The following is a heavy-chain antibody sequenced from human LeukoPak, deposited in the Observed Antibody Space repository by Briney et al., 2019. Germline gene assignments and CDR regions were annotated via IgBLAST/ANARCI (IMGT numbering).Heavy chain of an antibody. D-gene: IGHD4-17*01. Sequence: SETLSLTCAVYGGSFSGYYWSWLRQPPGKGLPWSVEMNHSGSTNYNPSLKSRVTISVDTSKNQFSLKLSSVSAADTAVYYCARASTVLRAFDIWGQGTMVTVSS. J-gene: IGHJ3*02. CDR3: ARASTVLRAFDI. CDR2: MNHSGST. V-gene: IGHV4-34*01. CDR1: GGSFSGYY.